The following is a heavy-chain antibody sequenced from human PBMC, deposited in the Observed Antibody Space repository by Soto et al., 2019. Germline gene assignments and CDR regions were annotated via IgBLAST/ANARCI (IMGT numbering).Heavy chain of an antibody. CDR3: ARGGYYYDSSAYYRPFDY. CDR1: GYTFTSYD. V-gene: IGHV1-8*01. D-gene: IGHD3-22*01. J-gene: IGHJ4*01. CDR2: MNPNSGNT. Sequence: QVQLVQSGAEVKKPGASVKVSCKASGYTFTSYDINWVRQATGQGLEWMGWMNPNSGNTGYAQKFQGRVTMTRSTSISTAYMELSSVRSEDAAVYYCARGGYYYDSSAYYRPFDYWGQGTLVTVSS.